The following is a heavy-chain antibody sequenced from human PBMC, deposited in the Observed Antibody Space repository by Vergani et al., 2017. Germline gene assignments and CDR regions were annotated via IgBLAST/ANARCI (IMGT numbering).Heavy chain of an antibody. CDR1: GGSVSSSSYY. Sequence: QLQLQESGPGLVKPSETLSLTCTVSGGSVSSSSYYWGWIRQPPGKGLEWIGSIYYSGSTYYNPSLKSRVTISVDRSKKHFSLRLSSVSAADTAVYYCARHSSGWGYWYFDLWGRGTLVTVSS. J-gene: IGHJ2*01. CDR2: IYYSGST. V-gene: IGHV4-39*01. CDR3: ARHSSGWGYWYFDL. D-gene: IGHD6-19*01.